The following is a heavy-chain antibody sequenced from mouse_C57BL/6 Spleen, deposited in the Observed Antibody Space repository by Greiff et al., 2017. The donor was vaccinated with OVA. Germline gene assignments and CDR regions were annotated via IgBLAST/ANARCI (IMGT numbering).Heavy chain of an antibody. D-gene: IGHD3-2*02. V-gene: IGHV1-54*01. CDR3: ARLGDSSGYEAMDY. J-gene: IGHJ4*01. CDR2: INPGSGGT. Sequence: VKLQESGAELVRPGTSVKVSCKASGYAFTNYLIEWVKQRPGQGLEWIGVINPGSGGTNYNEKFKGKATLTADKSSSTAYMQLSSLTSEDSAVYFCARLGDSSGYEAMDYWGQGTSVTVSS. CDR1: GYAFTNYL.